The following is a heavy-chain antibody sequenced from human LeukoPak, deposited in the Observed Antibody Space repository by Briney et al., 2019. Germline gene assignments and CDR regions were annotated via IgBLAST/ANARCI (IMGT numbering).Heavy chain of an antibody. J-gene: IGHJ6*04. CDR1: GGTFSSYA. D-gene: IGHD1-14*01. CDR2: IIPIFGTA. Sequence: SVKVSCKASGGTFSSYAISWVRQAPGQGLEWMGGIIPIFGTANYAQKFQGRVTITADESTSTAYMELSSLRSGDTAVYYCARDSNPELPRYYYYGMDVWGKGTTVTVSS. CDR3: ARDSNPELPRYYYYGMDV. V-gene: IGHV1-69*13.